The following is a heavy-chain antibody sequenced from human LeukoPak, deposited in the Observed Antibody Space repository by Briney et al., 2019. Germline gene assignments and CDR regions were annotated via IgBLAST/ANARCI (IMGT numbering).Heavy chain of an antibody. V-gene: IGHV4-59*01. J-gene: IGHJ5*02. D-gene: IGHD3-10*01. Sequence: SETLSLTCTVSGGSISSYYWSWIRQPPGKGLEWIGYIYYSGSTNYNPSLKSRVTISVDTSKNQFSLKLSSVTAADTAVYYCARAALGNYGSGRKNWFDPWGQGTLVTVS. CDR1: GGSISSYY. CDR3: ARAALGNYGSGRKNWFDP. CDR2: IYYSGST.